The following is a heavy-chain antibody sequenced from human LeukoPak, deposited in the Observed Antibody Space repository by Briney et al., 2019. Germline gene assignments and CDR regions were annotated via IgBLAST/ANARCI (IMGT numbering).Heavy chain of an antibody. CDR1: GGSISSGDYY. J-gene: IGHJ3*02. Sequence: SETLSLTCTVSGGSISSGDYYWSWIRQPPGKGLEWIGYIYCSGSTYYNPSLKSRVTISVDTSKNQFSLKLSSVTAADTAVYYCARVPKRVTMVRGNAFDIWGQGTMVTVSS. CDR2: IYCSGST. D-gene: IGHD3-10*01. CDR3: ARVPKRVTMVRGNAFDI. V-gene: IGHV4-30-4*01.